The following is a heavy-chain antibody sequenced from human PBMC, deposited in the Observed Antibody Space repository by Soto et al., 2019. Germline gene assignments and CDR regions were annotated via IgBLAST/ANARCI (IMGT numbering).Heavy chain of an antibody. V-gene: IGHV4-39*01. CDR2: IYYSGST. CDR3: AGRNYYDSSDYHYFDY. CDR1: GGSISSSSYY. D-gene: IGHD3-22*01. Sequence: SETLSLTCTVSGGSISSSSYYWGWIRQPPGKGLEWIGSIYYSGSTYYNPSLKSRVTISVDTSKNQFSLKLSSVTAADTAVYYCAGRNYYDSSDYHYFDYWGQGTLVTVSS. J-gene: IGHJ4*02.